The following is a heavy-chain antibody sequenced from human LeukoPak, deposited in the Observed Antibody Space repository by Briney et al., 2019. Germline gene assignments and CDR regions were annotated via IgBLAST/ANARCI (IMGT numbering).Heavy chain of an antibody. CDR1: GGSFSGYY. J-gene: IGHJ4*02. V-gene: IGHV4-34*01. Sequence: SETLSLTCAVYGGSFSGYYWSWIRQPPGKGLEWIGEINHSGSTNYNPSLKSRVTISVDTSKNQFSLKLSSVTAADTAVYYCARDRSGYFDYWGQGTLVTVSS. CDR2: INHSGST. CDR3: ARDRSGYFDY. D-gene: IGHD3-10*01.